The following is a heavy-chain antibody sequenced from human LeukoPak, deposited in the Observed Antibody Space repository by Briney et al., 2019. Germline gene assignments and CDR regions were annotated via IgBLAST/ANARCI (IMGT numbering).Heavy chain of an antibody. V-gene: IGHV3-48*04. CDR1: GFTFSSYS. CDR2: ISSSSSTI. J-gene: IGHJ4*02. D-gene: IGHD3-10*01. CDR3: ARDRFYGSGSYYKVPLDY. Sequence: GGSLRLSCAASGFTFSSYSMNWVRQAPGKGLEWVSYISSSSSTIYYADSVKGRFTISRDNAKNSLYLQMNSLRAEDTAVYYCARDRFYGSGSYYKVPLDYWGQGTLVTVSS.